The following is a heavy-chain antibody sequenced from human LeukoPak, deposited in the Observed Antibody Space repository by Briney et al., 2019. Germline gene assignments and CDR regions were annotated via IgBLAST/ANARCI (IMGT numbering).Heavy chain of an antibody. Sequence: ASVKLSCKASGYTFTSYGISWVRQPPGQGLEWMGWISAYDGNTNYAQKLQGRVTMSTETSTSTAYMELRSLRSDDTAVYYCARSPSYCSGGSCYSDHFDYWGQGTMVTVSS. CDR3: ARSPSYCSGGSCYSDHFDY. D-gene: IGHD2-15*01. V-gene: IGHV1-18*01. CDR2: ISAYDGNT. CDR1: GYTFTSYG. J-gene: IGHJ4*02.